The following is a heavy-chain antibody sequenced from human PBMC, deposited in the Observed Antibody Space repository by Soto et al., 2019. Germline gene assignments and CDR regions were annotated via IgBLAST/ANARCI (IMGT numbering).Heavy chain of an antibody. D-gene: IGHD4-17*01. CDR1: GYSLTELS. Sequence: XSVKVAFKVSGYSLTELSMHWVRQFPGKGLEWMGGFDPEDGETIYAQKFQDRVTMTEDTSTETAYMELSSLRSEDTAVYYCATTPPYASGAFDIWGQGTKVTVSS. J-gene: IGHJ3*02. V-gene: IGHV1-24*01. CDR3: ATTPPYASGAFDI. CDR2: FDPEDGET.